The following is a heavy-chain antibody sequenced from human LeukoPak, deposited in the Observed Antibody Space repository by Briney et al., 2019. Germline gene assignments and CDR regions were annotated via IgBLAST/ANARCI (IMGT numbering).Heavy chain of an antibody. CDR3: AKGSTKAYCSGGSCYRSIYYYMDV. J-gene: IGHJ6*03. Sequence: GGSLRLSCAASGFTFSSYAMSWVRQAPGKGLEWVSAISGSGGSTYYADSVKGRFTISRDNSKNTLYLQMNSLRAEDTAVYYCAKGSTKAYCSGGSCYRSIYYYMDVWGKATTVTVSS. CDR2: ISGSGGST. CDR1: GFTFSSYA. V-gene: IGHV3-23*01. D-gene: IGHD2-15*01.